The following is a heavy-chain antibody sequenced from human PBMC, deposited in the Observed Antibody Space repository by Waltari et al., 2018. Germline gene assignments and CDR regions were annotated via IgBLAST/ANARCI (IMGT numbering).Heavy chain of an antibody. V-gene: IGHV5-10-1*03. CDR2: IDPSDSYS. D-gene: IGHD1-1*01. J-gene: IGHJ4*02. Sequence: EVQLVQSGAEVKKSGESLTISCQASGYSFNDYWITWVRQKPGKGLEWMGMIDPSDSYSSYSPSVQGHGTFSADKSINTAYLQWSSVKASDTATYYCARRLSAVNENFDYWGQGTLVTVSP. CDR1: GYSFNDYW. CDR3: ARRLSAVNENFDY.